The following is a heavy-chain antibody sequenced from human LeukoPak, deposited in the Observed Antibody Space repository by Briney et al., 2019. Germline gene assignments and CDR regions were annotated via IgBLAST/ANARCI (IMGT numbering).Heavy chain of an antibody. CDR3: ARVRDYGLDYYSYMDV. CDR1: GGSISSYY. V-gene: IGHV4-59*01. CDR2: IYCSGST. D-gene: IGHD3-10*01. Sequence: SETLSLTCTVSGGSISSYYWSWIRQPPGKGLEWIGYIYCSGSTNYNPSLKSRVTISVDTSKNQFSLKLSSVTAADTAVYYCARVRDYGLDYYSYMDVWGKGTTVTVSS. J-gene: IGHJ6*03.